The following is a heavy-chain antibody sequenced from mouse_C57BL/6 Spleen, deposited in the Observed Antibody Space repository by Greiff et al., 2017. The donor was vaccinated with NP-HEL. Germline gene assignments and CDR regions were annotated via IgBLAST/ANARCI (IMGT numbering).Heavy chain of an antibody. D-gene: IGHD2-3*01. CDR1: GYTFTSYW. Sequence: VQLQQPGTELVKPGASVKLSCKASGYTFTSYWMHWVKQRPGQGLEWIGNINPSNGGTNYNEKFKSKATLTVDKSSSTAYMQLSSLSSEDSAVYYCARGIYDGYYVWFAYWGQGTLVTVSA. J-gene: IGHJ3*01. CDR2: INPSNGGT. V-gene: IGHV1-53*01. CDR3: ARGIYDGYYVWFAY.